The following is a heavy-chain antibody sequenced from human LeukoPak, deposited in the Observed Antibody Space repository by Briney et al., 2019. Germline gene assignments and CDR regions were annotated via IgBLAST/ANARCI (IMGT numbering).Heavy chain of an antibody. CDR2: INPNSGGT. Sequence: GASVKVSCKASGYTFTGYYMHWVRQAPGQGLEWMGRINPNSGGTNYAQKFQGWVTMTRDTSISTAYMELSRLRSDDTAVYYCAREYCSSTSCYAVAFDIWGQGTMVTVSS. D-gene: IGHD2-2*01. CDR1: GYTFTGYY. V-gene: IGHV1-2*04. CDR3: AREYCSSTSCYAVAFDI. J-gene: IGHJ3*02.